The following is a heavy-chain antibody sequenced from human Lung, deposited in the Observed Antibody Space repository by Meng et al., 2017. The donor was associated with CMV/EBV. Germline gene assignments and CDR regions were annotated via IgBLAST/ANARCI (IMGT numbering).Heavy chain of an antibody. J-gene: IGHJ4*02. CDR3: ACSGFFGVLSHDF. V-gene: IGHV2-70D*14. CDR1: GFSLSTSGMR. Sequence: SGPXLVKPTQTLTLTCTFSGFSLSTSGMRVTWIRQPPNKAPEWLARIDWDDDKFYSTSLKTRLTISEDPSKNQVVLTMTNMDPVDTATYYCACSGFFGVLSHDFXGQGXLVTVSS. D-gene: IGHD3-3*01. CDR2: IDWDDDK.